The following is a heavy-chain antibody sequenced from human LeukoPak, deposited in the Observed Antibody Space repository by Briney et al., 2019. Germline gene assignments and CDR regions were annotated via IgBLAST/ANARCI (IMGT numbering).Heavy chain of an antibody. CDR1: GFTFDDYA. V-gene: IGHV3-43D*03. J-gene: IGHJ3*02. CDR3: AKDIDWLGAFDI. D-gene: IGHD3-9*01. Sequence: GGSLRLSCAASGFTFDDYAMHWVRQAPGKGLEWVSLITWDAGSTYYADSVKGRFTISRDNSKNSLYLQMNSLRAEDTALYYCAKDIDWLGAFDIWGQGTMVTVSS. CDR2: ITWDAGST.